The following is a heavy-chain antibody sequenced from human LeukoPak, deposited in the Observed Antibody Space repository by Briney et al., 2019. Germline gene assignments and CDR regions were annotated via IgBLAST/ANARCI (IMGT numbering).Heavy chain of an antibody. V-gene: IGHV1-69*06. Sequence: ASVKVSCKASGGTFSNYAISWVRQAPGQGLEWMGGIIPIFGTANYAQKFQGRVTITADKSTSTAYTELSSLRSEDTAVYYCARGEQLRYFDSSLDYYYYYGMDVWGKGTTVTVSS. J-gene: IGHJ6*04. CDR3: ARGEQLRYFDSSLDYYYYYGMDV. D-gene: IGHD3-9*01. CDR1: GGTFSNYA. CDR2: IIPIFGTA.